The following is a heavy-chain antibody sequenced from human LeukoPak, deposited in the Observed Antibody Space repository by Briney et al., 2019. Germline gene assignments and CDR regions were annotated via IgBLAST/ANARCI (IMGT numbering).Heavy chain of an antibody. V-gene: IGHV3-11*04. CDR3: ARDRRGGDY. Sequence: LSLTCAVYGGSFSGYYWTWIRQAPGKGLEWVSYVTSSGGHMYYADSAKGRFTISRDNAKNSLDLQMNSLRAEDTAVYYCARDRRGGDYWGQGTLVTVSS. CDR2: VTSSGGHM. J-gene: IGHJ4*02. CDR1: GGSFSGYY. D-gene: IGHD3-16*01.